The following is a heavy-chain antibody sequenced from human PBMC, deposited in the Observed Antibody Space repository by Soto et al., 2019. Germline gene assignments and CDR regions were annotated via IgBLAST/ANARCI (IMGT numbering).Heavy chain of an antibody. D-gene: IGHD6-19*01. Sequence: GGSLSLSCAASGFTFSSYGMHWVRQAPGKGLEWVAVISYDGSNKYYADSVKGRFTISRDNSKNTLYLQMNSLRAEDTAVYYCAIYSSGWYPLDYWGQGTLVTCSS. CDR2: ISYDGSNK. CDR3: AIYSSGWYPLDY. V-gene: IGHV3-30*03. J-gene: IGHJ4*02. CDR1: GFTFSSYG.